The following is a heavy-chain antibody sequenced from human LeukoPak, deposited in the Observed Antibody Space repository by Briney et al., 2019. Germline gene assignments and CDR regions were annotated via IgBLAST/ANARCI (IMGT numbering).Heavy chain of an antibody. CDR3: ARSLRYQLLFFDY. CDR2: IYTSGST. J-gene: IGHJ4*02. V-gene: IGHV4-4*09. D-gene: IGHD2-2*01. CDR1: GGSISSYY. Sequence: SETLSLTCTVSGGSISSYYWSWIRQPPGKRLEWIGYIYTSGSTNYNPSLRSRVTISADTSKNQFSLKLSSVTVADTAVYYCARSLRYQLLFFDYWGQGTLVTVSS.